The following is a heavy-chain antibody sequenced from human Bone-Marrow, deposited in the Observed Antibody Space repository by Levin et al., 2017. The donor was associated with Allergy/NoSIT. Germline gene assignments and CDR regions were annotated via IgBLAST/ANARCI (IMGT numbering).Heavy chain of an antibody. D-gene: IGHD6-19*01. CDR2: ISASDDST. V-gene: IGHV3-23*01. J-gene: IGHJ5*02. CDR3: ARGSGWGSNYLDP. Sequence: GESLKISCAASGFIFTSSAMSWVRQAPGKGLEWVSSISASDDSTFYTDSVKGRLTISRDNSKNTIYLQMNSLRVEDTAVYYCARGSGWGSNYLDPWGLGTLVTVSS. CDR1: GFIFTSSA.